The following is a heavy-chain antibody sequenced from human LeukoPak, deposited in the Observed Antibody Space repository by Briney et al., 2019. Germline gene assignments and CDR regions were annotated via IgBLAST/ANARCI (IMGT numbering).Heavy chain of an antibody. V-gene: IGHV3-30-3*01. CDR1: GLTFNDYA. D-gene: IGHD2-2*01. CDR2: ISYDGYDK. J-gene: IGHJ4*02. CDR3: ARSGILIVVVPAAPSDYFDY. Sequence: GGSLRLSCAASGLTFNDYAMYWVRQTPGKGLVWETLISYDGYDKSYADSVRGRFTISRDNSKNTLYLQMNSLRAEDTAVYYCARSGILIVVVPAAPSDYFDYWGQGTLVTVSS.